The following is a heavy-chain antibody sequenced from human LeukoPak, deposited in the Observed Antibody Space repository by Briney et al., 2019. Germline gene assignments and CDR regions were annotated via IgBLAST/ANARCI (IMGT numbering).Heavy chain of an antibody. CDR2: INHSGST. CDR1: GGSFSGYY. V-gene: IGHV4-34*01. CDR3: ARRLFGYSYGYFDY. Sequence: PSETLSLTCAVYGGSFSGYYWSWLRQPPGKGLEWIGEINHSGSTNYNPSLKSRVTISVDTSKNQFSLKLSSVTAADTAVYYCARRLFGYSYGYFDYWGQGTLVTVSS. J-gene: IGHJ4*02. D-gene: IGHD5-18*01.